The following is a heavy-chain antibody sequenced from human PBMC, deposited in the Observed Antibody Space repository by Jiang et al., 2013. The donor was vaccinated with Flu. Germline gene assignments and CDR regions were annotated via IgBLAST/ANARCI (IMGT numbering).Heavy chain of an antibody. CDR3: ASNLAGYCSSTSCYAGPRGRNYYYYYGMDV. Sequence: QLVESGGGLVQPGGSLRLSCAASGFTFSSYSMNWVRQAPGKGLEWVSYISSSSSTIYYADSVKGRFTISRDNAKNSLYLQMNSLRAEDTAVYYCASNLAGYCSSTSCYAGPRGRNYYYYYGMDVWGQGTTVTVSS. CDR1: GFTFSSYS. D-gene: IGHD2-2*01. J-gene: IGHJ6*02. V-gene: IGHV3-48*01. CDR2: ISSSSSTI.